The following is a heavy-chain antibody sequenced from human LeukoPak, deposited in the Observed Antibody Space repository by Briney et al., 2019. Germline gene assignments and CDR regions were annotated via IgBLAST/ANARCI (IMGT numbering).Heavy chain of an antibody. Sequence: ASVKVSCKASGYTFTGYYMHWVRQAPGQGLEWMGWINPNSGDTNYAQKFQGRVTMTRDTSISTAYMELSRLRSDDTAVYYCARDSSGWFLVYWGQGTLVTVSS. CDR3: ARDSSGWFLVY. CDR2: INPNSGDT. V-gene: IGHV1-2*02. CDR1: GYTFTGYY. D-gene: IGHD6-19*01. J-gene: IGHJ4*02.